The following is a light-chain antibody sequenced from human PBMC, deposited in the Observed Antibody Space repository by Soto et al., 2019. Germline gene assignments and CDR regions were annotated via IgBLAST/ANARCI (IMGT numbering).Light chain of an antibody. CDR1: SSNIGTGYD. J-gene: IGLJ1*01. CDR3: QSYDSSLSGYV. V-gene: IGLV1-40*01. Sequence: QSVLTQPPSVSGAPGQRVTISCTGSSSNIGTGYDVHWHRQLPGTAPKLLIYANTNRPSGVPDRFSGSKSGTSASLAITGLQAEDEADYYCQSYDSSLSGYVFGTGTKLTVL. CDR2: ANT.